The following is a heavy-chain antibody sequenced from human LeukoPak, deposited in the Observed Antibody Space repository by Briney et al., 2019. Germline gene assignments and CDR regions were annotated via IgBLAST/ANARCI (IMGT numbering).Heavy chain of an antibody. Sequence: GGSLRLSCAASGFTFDDYAMPWVRQAPGKGLECVSGISWNSGSIGYADSVKGRFTISRDNAKNSLYLQMNSLRAEDTALYYCAKDRSAYYYDSSGYFNWFDPWGRGTLVTVSS. V-gene: IGHV3-9*01. CDR3: AKDRSAYYYDSSGYFNWFDP. J-gene: IGHJ5*02. CDR2: ISWNSGSI. CDR1: GFTFDDYA. D-gene: IGHD3-22*01.